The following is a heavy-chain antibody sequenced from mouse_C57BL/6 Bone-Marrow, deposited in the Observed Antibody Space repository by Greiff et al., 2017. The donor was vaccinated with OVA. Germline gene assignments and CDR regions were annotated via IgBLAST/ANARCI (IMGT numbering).Heavy chain of an antibody. V-gene: IGHV1-15*01. CDR1: GYTFTDYE. D-gene: IGHD1-1*01. CDR3: TRMYYGSSYHYAMDC. Sequence: QVQLQQSGAELVRPGASVTLSCKASGYTFTDYEMHWVKQTPVHGLEWIGAIDPETGGTAYNQKFKGKAILTADKSSSTAYMELRSLTSEDSAVYYCTRMYYGSSYHYAMDCWGQGTSVTVSS. CDR2: IDPETGGT. J-gene: IGHJ4*01.